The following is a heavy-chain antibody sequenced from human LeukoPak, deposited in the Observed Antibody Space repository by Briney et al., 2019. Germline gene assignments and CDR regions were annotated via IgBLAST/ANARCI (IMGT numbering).Heavy chain of an antibody. J-gene: IGHJ4*02. V-gene: IGHV4-34*01. CDR3: ARGIKRSFDY. Sequence: PSETLSLTCAVYGGSFSGYYWSWIRQPPGKGLEWIGEINHSGSTNYNPSLKSRVTISVDTSKNQFSLKLSSVTAADTAVYYCARGIKRSFDYWGQGTLVTVSS. CDR2: INHSGST. D-gene: IGHD1-1*01. CDR1: GGSFSGYY.